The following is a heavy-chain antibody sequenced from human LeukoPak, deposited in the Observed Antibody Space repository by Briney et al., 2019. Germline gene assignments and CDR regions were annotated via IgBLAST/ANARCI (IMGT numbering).Heavy chain of an antibody. CDR2: TYYRSKWYN. D-gene: IGHD3-10*01. CDR1: GDSVSSNSAA. Sequence: SQTLSLTCAISGDSVSSNSAAWNWIRQSSSRGLEWLGRTYYRSKWYNDYAVSVKSRITINPDTSKNQFSLQLNSVTPEDTAVYYCARDRMTGLDWGSMVRGVIIIAAFDIWGQGTMVTVSS. V-gene: IGHV6-1*01. CDR3: ARDRMTGLDWGSMVRGVIIIAAFDI. J-gene: IGHJ3*02.